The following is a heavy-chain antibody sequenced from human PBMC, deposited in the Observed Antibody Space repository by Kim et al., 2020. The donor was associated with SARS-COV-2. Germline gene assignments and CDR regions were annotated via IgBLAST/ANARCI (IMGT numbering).Heavy chain of an antibody. J-gene: IGHJ4*02. D-gene: IGHD3-10*01. Sequence: GGSLRLSCAASGFTFSSYGMHWVRQAPGKGLEWVAVISYDGSNKYYADSVKGRFTISRDNSKNTLYLQMNSLRAEDTAVYYCAKGGNYYGSGRPSTGIDYWGQGTLVTVSS. CDR1: GFTFSSYG. CDR2: ISYDGSNK. CDR3: AKGGNYYGSGRPSTGIDY. V-gene: IGHV3-30*18.